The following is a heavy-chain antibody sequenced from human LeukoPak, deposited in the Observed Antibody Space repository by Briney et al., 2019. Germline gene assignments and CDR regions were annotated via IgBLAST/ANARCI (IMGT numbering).Heavy chain of an antibody. CDR1: GFTFSSYA. V-gene: IGHV3-30*04. CDR3: ASPQGGTTMVPFDY. J-gene: IGHJ4*02. CDR2: ISNDGRTR. Sequence: PGGSLRLSCAASGFTFSSYAMHSVRQAPGKGLEWVAFISNDGRTRNYADSVKGRFTISIDNSKNTLYLPLHSLRAEDTAVYYCASPQGGTTMVPFDYWGRGTLVTVSS. D-gene: IGHD1-1*01.